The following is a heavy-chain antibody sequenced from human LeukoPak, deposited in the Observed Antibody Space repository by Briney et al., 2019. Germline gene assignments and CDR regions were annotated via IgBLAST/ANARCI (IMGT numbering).Heavy chain of an antibody. CDR2: IKQDGSEK. CDR3: ARGSLIYGMDV. J-gene: IGHJ6*02. CDR1: GFTFTNYW. Sequence: GGSLRLSCAASGFTFTNYWMSWIRQASGKGLEWVANIKQDGSEKYYVDSVKGRFTISRDNAENSLYLQMNSLRAEDTAVYYCARGSLIYGMDVWGQGTTVTVSS. V-gene: IGHV3-7*03. D-gene: IGHD2-8*01.